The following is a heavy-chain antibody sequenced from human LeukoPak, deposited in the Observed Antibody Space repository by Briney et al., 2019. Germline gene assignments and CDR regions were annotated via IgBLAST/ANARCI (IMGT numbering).Heavy chain of an antibody. Sequence: GGPLRLSCAASGFAFSSQAMGWVRQAPGKGLEWVSVISDSGSLTYYADSVKGRFTISRDNSKKTLFLQLNSLRAEDTAVYYCAKDARRTNGWYYFDYWGQGALVTVSS. CDR1: GFAFSSQA. D-gene: IGHD6-19*01. CDR3: AKDARRTNGWYYFDY. CDR2: ISDSGSLT. J-gene: IGHJ4*02. V-gene: IGHV3-23*01.